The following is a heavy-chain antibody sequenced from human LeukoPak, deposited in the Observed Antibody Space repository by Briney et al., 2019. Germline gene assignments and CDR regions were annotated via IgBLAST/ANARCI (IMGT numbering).Heavy chain of an antibody. J-gene: IGHJ4*02. D-gene: IGHD5-24*01. CDR1: GYTFTSYG. CDR3: ARDRTIQDYFDY. V-gene: IGHV1-18*01. CDR2: ISAYNGNT. Sequence: ASVKVSCKASGYTFTSYGISWVRQAPGQGLEWMGWISAYNGNTNYAQKLQGRLTMTTDTSTSTAYMELRSLRSDDTAVYYCARDRTIQDYFDYWGQGTLVTVSS.